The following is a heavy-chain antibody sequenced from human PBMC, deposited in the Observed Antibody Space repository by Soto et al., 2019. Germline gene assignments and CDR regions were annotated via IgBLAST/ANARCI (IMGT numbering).Heavy chain of an antibody. J-gene: IGHJ6*02. CDR2: IIPIFGTA. Sequence: QVQPVQSGAEVKKPGSSVKVSCKASGGTFSSYAISWVRQAPGQGLEWMGGIIPIFGTANYAQKFQGRVTITADESTSTAYMELSSLRSEDTAVYYCARGEVGYCSSTSCYYGMDVWGQGTTVTVSS. D-gene: IGHD2-2*01. V-gene: IGHV1-69*01. CDR1: GGTFSSYA. CDR3: ARGEVGYCSSTSCYYGMDV.